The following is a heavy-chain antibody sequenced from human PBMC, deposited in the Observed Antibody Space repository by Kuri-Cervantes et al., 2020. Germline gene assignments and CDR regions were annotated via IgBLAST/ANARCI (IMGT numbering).Heavy chain of an antibody. D-gene: IGHD6-19*01. J-gene: IGHJ6*03. CDR1: GFTFGTYA. Sequence: GESLKISCAGSGFTFGTYAMSWVRQAPGKGLEWVSTTSASGGSTYDADSVKGRFTISRDNSKNTLYLQMNSLRAEDTAVYYCTRDQEWLGSYYYYMDVWGKGTTVTVSS. CDR3: TRDQEWLGSYYYYMDV. CDR2: TSASGGST. V-gene: IGHV3-23*01.